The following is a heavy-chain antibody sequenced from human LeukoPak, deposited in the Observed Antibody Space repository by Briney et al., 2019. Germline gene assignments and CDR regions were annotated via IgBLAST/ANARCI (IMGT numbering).Heavy chain of an antibody. D-gene: IGHD4-23*01. CDR3: AKSISGGFLYYFYGMDV. CDR2: ISYDGSNK. V-gene: IGHV3-30*18. J-gene: IGHJ6*02. CDR1: GFTFSSYG. Sequence: GGSLRLSCAASGFTFSSYGMHWVRQAPGKGLEWVAVISYDGSNKDYADSVKGRFTFSRDNSKNTLYLQMNSLRADDTAVYYCAKSISGGFLYYFYGMDVWGQGTTVTVSS.